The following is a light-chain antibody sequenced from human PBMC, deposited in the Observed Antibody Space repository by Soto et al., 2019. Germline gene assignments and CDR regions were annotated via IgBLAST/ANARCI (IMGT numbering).Light chain of an antibody. Sequence: ETVLRQSPGTLSLSPGERATLSCRASQSVGGSLAWYQQRPGQAPGLLVYHTSNRATGIPDRFSASGSGTDFTLTISRLEPEDFAVYYCQQYGSSLWTFGQGTKVDIK. J-gene: IGKJ1*01. CDR1: QSVGGS. V-gene: IGKV3-20*01. CDR3: QQYGSSLWT. CDR2: HTS.